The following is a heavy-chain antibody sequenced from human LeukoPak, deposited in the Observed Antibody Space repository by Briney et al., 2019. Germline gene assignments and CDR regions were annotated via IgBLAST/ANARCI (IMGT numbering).Heavy chain of an antibody. V-gene: IGHV4-39*01. Sequence: SETLSLTCTISGGSISSSSYFWGWLRQPPGKGLEWIGNIYYSGRTDYNPSLKSRVTISVDTSKNQFSLKVRSVTAADTAVYYCARRDYYYYMDIWGKGTTVTVSS. J-gene: IGHJ6*03. CDR1: GGSISSSSYF. CDR2: IYYSGRT. CDR3: ARRDYYYYMDI.